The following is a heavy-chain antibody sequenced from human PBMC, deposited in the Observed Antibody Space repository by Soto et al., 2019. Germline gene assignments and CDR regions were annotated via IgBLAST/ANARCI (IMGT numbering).Heavy chain of an antibody. CDR3: ARGEAAAGQVRFDY. V-gene: IGHV1-2*04. J-gene: IGHJ4*02. D-gene: IGHD6-25*01. CDR2: INPNSGGT. CDR1: GYTFTGYY. Sequence: GASVKVSCKASGYTFTGYYMHWVRQAPGQGLEWMGWINPNSGGTKYAQKFQGWVTMTRDTSISTAYMELSRLRSDDTAVYYCARGEAAAGQVRFDYWGQGTLVTVSS.